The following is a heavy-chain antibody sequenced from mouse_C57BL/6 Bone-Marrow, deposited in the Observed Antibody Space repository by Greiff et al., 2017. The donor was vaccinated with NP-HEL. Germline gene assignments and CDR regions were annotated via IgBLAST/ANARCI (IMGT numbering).Heavy chain of an antibody. CDR2: ISSGSSTI. CDR3: ARGGTPFDY. CDR1: GFTFSDYG. V-gene: IGHV5-17*01. J-gene: IGHJ2*01. D-gene: IGHD1-1*01. Sequence: EVKLVESGGGLVKPGGSLKLSCAASGFTFSDYGMHWVRQAPEKGLEWVAYISSGSSTIYYAATVKGRFTISRDNAKNTLFLQMTSLRSEDTAMYYCARGGTPFDYWGQGTTLTVSS.